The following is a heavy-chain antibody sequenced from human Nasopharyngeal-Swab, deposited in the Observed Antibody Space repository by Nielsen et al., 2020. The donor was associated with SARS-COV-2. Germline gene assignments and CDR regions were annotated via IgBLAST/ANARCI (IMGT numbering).Heavy chain of an antibody. CDR1: GGSISSSRNY. V-gene: IGHV4-39*07. J-gene: IGHJ4*02. CDR3: ARDFAMYYYDSSGYYY. D-gene: IGHD3-22*01. CDR2: IYYSGST. Sequence: SETLSLTCTFSGGSISSSRNYWGWIRQPHWKGLEWIGSIYYSGSTYYNPSLKSRVTISVDTSKNQFSLKLSSVTAADTAVYYCARDFAMYYYDSSGYYYWGQGTLVTVSS.